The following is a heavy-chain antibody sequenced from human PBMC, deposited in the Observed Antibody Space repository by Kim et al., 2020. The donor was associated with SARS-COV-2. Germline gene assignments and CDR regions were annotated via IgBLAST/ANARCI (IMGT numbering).Heavy chain of an antibody. CDR1: GFTFSSYA. CDR3: ARDGYSSGWTDSQFDY. Sequence: GGSLRLSCAASGFTFSSYAMHWVRQAPGKGLEWVAVISYDGSNKYYADPVKGRFTISRDNSKNTLYLQMNSLRAADTAVYYCARDGYSSGWTDSQFDYWG. CDR2: ISYDGSNK. V-gene: IGHV3-30-3*01. D-gene: IGHD6-19*01. J-gene: IGHJ4*01.